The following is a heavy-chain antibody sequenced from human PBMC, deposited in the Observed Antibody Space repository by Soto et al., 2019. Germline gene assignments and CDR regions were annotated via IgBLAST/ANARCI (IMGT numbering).Heavy chain of an antibody. V-gene: IGHV4-59*12. J-gene: IGHJ6*02. CDR2: IYYSGST. CDR3: ARDMVRGRPYGMDV. Sequence: PSETLSLTCTVSGGSISSYYWSWIRQPPGKVLEWIGYIYYSGSTYYNPSLKSRVTLSVDTFKNQFSLKLSSVTAADTAVYYCARDMVRGRPYGMDVWGQGTTVTVSS. D-gene: IGHD3-10*01. CDR1: GGSISSYY.